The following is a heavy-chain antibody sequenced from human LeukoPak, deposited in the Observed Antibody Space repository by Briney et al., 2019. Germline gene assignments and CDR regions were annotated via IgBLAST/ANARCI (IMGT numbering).Heavy chain of an antibody. J-gene: IGHJ6*03. Sequence: SETLSLTCTVSGGSISSYYWSWIRQPPGKGLEWIGYIYYSGSTNYNPSLKSRVTISVDTSKNQFSLKLSSVTAADTAVYYCARVQLHSYGEYYYYYMDVWGKGTTVTVSS. CDR2: IYYSGST. D-gene: IGHD5-18*01. CDR3: ARVQLHSYGEYYYYYMDV. V-gene: IGHV4-59*01. CDR1: GGSISSYY.